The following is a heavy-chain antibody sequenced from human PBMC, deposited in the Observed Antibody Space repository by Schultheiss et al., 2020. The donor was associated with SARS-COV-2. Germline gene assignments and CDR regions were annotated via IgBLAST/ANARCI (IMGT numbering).Heavy chain of an antibody. J-gene: IGHJ4*02. CDR3: ATAAQLLPRWGRLFDY. CDR1: GYTFTGYY. D-gene: IGHD2-2*01. CDR2: IIPIFGTA. Sequence: ASVKVSCKASGYTFTGYYMHWVRQAPGQGLEWMGGIIPIFGTANYAQKFQGRVTMTRNTSISTAYMELSSLRSEDTAVYYCATAAQLLPRWGRLFDYWGQGTLVTVSS. V-gene: IGHV1-2*02.